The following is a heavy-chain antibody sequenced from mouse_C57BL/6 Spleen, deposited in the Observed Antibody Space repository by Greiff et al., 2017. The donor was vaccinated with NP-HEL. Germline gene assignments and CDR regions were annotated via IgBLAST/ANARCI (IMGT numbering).Heavy chain of an antibody. V-gene: IGHV1-69*01. CDR3: ARRKDSSGYNYAMDY. CDR1: GYTFTSYW. J-gene: IGHJ4*01. Sequence: QVQLQQPGAELVMPGASVKLSCKASGYTFTSYWMHWVKQRPGQGLEWIGEIDPSDSYTNYNQKFKGKSTLTVDQSSSTAYMPLSSLTSEDSAVYYWARRKDSSGYNYAMDYWGQGTSVTVSS. CDR2: IDPSDSYT. D-gene: IGHD3-2*02.